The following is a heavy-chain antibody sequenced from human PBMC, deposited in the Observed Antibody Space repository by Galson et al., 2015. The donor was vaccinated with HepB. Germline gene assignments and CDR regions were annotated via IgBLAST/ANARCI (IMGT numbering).Heavy chain of an antibody. J-gene: IGHJ1*01. CDR3: ARDLVAAAVSRNGVQH. CDR1: GFTFSDYY. Sequence: SLRVSCAASGFTFSDYYMSWIRQAPGKGLEWVSYISSSGSTIYYADSVKGRFTISRDNAKNSLYLQMNSLRAEDTAVYYCARDLVAAAVSRNGVQHWGQGTLVTVSS. V-gene: IGHV3-11*01. CDR2: ISSSGSTI. D-gene: IGHD6-13*01.